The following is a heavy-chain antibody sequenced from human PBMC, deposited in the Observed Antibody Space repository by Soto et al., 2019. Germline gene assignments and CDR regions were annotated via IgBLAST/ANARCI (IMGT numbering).Heavy chain of an antibody. D-gene: IGHD2-2*01. CDR1: GGTFSSYA. Sequence: QVQLVQSGAEVKKPGSSVKVSCKASGGTFSSYAISWVRQAPGQGLEWMGGIIPIFGTANYAQKFQGRVTITADESTSTAYMELSSLRSEDTAVYYCARDTTDCSSTSCYFSGVYWGQGTLVTVSS. CDR3: ARDTTDCSSTSCYFSGVY. CDR2: IIPIFGTA. V-gene: IGHV1-69*01. J-gene: IGHJ4*02.